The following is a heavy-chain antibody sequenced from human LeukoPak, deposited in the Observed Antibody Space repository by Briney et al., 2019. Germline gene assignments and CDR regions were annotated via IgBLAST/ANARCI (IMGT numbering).Heavy chain of an antibody. Sequence: ASVKVSCKASGYTFTGYYMHWVRQAPGQGLEWMGWINPNSGGTNYAQKFQGRVTMTRDTSTSTVYMELSSLRSEDTAVYYCARDREVGASGLYYFDYWGQGTLVTVSS. CDR2: INPNSGGT. CDR1: GYTFTGYY. V-gene: IGHV1-2*02. J-gene: IGHJ4*02. CDR3: ARDREVGASGLYYFDY. D-gene: IGHD1-26*01.